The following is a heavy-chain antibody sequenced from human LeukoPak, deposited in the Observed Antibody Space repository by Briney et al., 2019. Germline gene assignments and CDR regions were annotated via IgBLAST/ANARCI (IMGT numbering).Heavy chain of an antibody. CDR1: GYTFTSYD. V-gene: IGHV1-8*01. CDR3: ARIHRKQWLANYFDY. J-gene: IGHJ4*02. Sequence: DSVKVSCKASGYTFTSYDINWVRQATGQGLELMGWMNPNSGNTGYAQKFQGRVTMTRNTSISTAYMELSSLRSEDTAVYYCARIHRKQWLANYFDYWGQGTPVTVSS. D-gene: IGHD6-19*01. CDR2: MNPNSGNT.